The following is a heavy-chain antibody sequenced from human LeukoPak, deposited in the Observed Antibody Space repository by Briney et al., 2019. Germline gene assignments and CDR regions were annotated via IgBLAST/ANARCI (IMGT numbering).Heavy chain of an antibody. CDR3: ARGSLGTIAVAGTLDY. V-gene: IGHV3-33*01. CDR1: EFTFSNCD. Sequence: GGSLRLSCAESEFTFSNCDMHWVRQAPGKGLEWVAVIWYDGSNKYYADSVKGRFTISRDNSKNTLYLQMNSLRAEDTAVYYCARGSLGTIAVAGTLDYWGQGILVTVSS. CDR2: IWYDGSNK. J-gene: IGHJ4*02. D-gene: IGHD6-19*01.